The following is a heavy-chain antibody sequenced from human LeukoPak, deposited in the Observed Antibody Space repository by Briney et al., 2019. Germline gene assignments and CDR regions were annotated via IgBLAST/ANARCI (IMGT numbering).Heavy chain of an antibody. CDR1: GFTFSSYS. CDR2: ISYSSSYI. V-gene: IGHV3-21*01. CDR3: ARDSRGYGSGSSTYYFDY. Sequence: PGGSLRLSCAASGFTFSSYSMNWVRQAPGKGLEWVSSISYSSSYIHYADSVKGRFTISRDNAKNSLYLQMNSLRAEDTAVYYCARDSRGYGSGSSTYYFDYWGQGTLVTVSS. D-gene: IGHD3-10*01. J-gene: IGHJ4*02.